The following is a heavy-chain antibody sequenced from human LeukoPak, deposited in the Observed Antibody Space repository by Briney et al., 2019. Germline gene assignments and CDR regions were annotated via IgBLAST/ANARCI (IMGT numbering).Heavy chain of an antibody. J-gene: IGHJ3*02. V-gene: IGHV3-23*01. CDR1: GFTFSSYA. CDR3: EKGAVFSPYYYDSSGYYFDAFDI. Sequence: GGSLRLYCAASGFTFSSYAMSWIRQAPGNWLEWISPLSGSCSSTYYADSVKGRFTISRDNSNNPLYLQMNSLRAEDTAVYYCEKGAVFSPYYYDSSGYYFDAFDIWGKGTMVTVSS. CDR2: LSGSCSST. D-gene: IGHD3-22*01.